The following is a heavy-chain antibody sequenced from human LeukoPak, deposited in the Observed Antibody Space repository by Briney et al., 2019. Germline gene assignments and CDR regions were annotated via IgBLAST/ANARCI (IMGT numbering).Heavy chain of an antibody. J-gene: IGHJ2*01. CDR1: GYTFTSYA. CDR2: ISTYNGNT. CDR3: ARVAVGSWYFDL. V-gene: IGHV1-18*01. D-gene: IGHD2-15*01. Sequence: ASVKASCKASGYTFTSYAISWVRQAPGQGLEWMGWISTYNGNTNYAQKFQGRVTLTTDTSTSTAYMDLRSLRSDDTAVYHCARVAVGSWYFDLWGRGTLVTVSS.